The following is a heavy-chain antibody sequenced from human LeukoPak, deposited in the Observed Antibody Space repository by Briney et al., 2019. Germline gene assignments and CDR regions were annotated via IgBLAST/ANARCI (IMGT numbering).Heavy chain of an antibody. J-gene: IGHJ5*02. CDR3: ARGHQPYSSSWYRGGYWFDP. Sequence: SETLSLTCAVSGGSFSGYYWYWIRQPPGKGLEWIGEINQSGSTNYNPSLKSRVTISVDTSKNQFSLKLSSVTAADTAVYYCARGHQPYSSSWYRGGYWFDPWGQGTLVTVSS. CDR1: GGSFSGYY. V-gene: IGHV4-34*01. D-gene: IGHD6-13*01. CDR2: INQSGST.